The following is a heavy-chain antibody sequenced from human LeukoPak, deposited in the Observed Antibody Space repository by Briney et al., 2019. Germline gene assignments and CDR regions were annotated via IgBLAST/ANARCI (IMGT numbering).Heavy chain of an antibody. J-gene: IGHJ5*02. CDR1: GGSISSYY. V-gene: IGHV4-4*07. CDR3: ARDFVVPAAITYNWFDP. Sequence: PSETLSLTCTVSGGSISSYYWSWIRQPAGKGLEWIGRIYTSGSTNYNPSLKSRVTMSVDTSKSQFSLKLSSVTAADTAVYYCARDFVVPAAITYNWFDPWGQGTLVTVSS. D-gene: IGHD2-2*01. CDR2: IYTSGST.